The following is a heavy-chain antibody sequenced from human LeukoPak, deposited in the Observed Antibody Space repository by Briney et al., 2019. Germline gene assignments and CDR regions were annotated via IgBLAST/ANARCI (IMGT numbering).Heavy chain of an antibody. CDR2: ISHNGGST. Sequence: GRSLRLSCAASGFTFSSYGMHWVRQAPGKGLEYVSAISHNGGSTYYANSVKGRFTISRDNSKNTLYLQMGSLRAEDMAVYYCATAHISGYYDYWGQGTLVTVSS. J-gene: IGHJ4*02. D-gene: IGHD6-19*01. CDR3: ATAHISGYYDY. CDR1: GFTFSSYG. V-gene: IGHV3-64*01.